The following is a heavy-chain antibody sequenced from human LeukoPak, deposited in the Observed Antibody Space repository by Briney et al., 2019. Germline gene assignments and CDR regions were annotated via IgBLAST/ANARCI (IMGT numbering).Heavy chain of an antibody. V-gene: IGHV4-31*03. CDR1: GVSVSDGRYY. J-gene: IGHJ3*02. CDR3: ATPYCSSLSCLDVFNM. D-gene: IGHD2-2*01. Sequence: NPSQTPTLTCSVSGVSVSDGRYYWTWIRQHPGKGLEWIGYKYYSGSAKYNPSLKSRLTISIDTSKNQFSLQLSSVTAADTATYYCATPYCSSLSCLDVFNMWGQGPRVTVSS. CDR2: KYYSGSA.